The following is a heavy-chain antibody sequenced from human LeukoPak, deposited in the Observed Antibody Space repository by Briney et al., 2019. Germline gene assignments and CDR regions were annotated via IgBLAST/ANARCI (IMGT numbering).Heavy chain of an antibody. J-gene: IGHJ6*02. CDR2: ISSSSSYI. Sequence: GGSLRLSCAASGFTFSSYSMNWVRQAPGKGLEWVSSISSSSSYIYFADSVKGRFTISRDNAKNSLYLQMNSLRAEDTAVYYCAYGSGSYYNYGMDVWGQGTTVTVSS. CDR1: GFTFSSYS. V-gene: IGHV3-21*01. D-gene: IGHD3-10*01. CDR3: AYGSGSYYNYGMDV.